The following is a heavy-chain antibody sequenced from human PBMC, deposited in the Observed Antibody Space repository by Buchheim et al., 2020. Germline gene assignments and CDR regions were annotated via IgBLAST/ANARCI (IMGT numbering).Heavy chain of an antibody. V-gene: IGHV3-7*01. Sequence: EVQLVESRGGLVQPGGSLRLSCAASGFTFGTYWMSWVRQAPGKGLEWVANIKQDGSEKYYVDSVKGRFTISTDNAKNSLFLEMNSLRAEDTAVYFCARDKYDFLTGYSHDYWGQGTL. D-gene: IGHD3-9*01. J-gene: IGHJ4*02. CDR3: ARDKYDFLTGYSHDY. CDR1: GFTFGTYW. CDR2: IKQDGSEK.